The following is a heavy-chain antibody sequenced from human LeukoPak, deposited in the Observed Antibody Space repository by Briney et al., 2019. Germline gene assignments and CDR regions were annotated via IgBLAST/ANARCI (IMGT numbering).Heavy chain of an antibody. CDR3: ARGRRCSDGSCYSSNWFDP. D-gene: IGHD2-15*01. CDR1: GFTVSDNY. V-gene: IGHV3-53*01. J-gene: IGHJ5*02. Sequence: GGSLRLSCAGSGFTVSDNYMSWVRQPPGKGLEWVALIYSGGSTYYADSVKGRFTISRDNSKNTLYLQMNSLRADDTAVYYCARGRRCSDGSCYSSNWFDPWGQGTLVTVSS. CDR2: IYSGGST.